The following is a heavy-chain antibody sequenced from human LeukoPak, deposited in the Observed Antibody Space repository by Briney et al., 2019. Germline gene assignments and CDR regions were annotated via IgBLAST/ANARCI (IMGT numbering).Heavy chain of an antibody. D-gene: IGHD4-17*01. Sequence: PGGSLRLSCAASGFPFSSYAMTWVRLSPGKGLEWVSSIRPGADKTYYADSVRGRFTLSRDNSKNMVYLQMNNLRAEDTAIYYCTRANDDYGLHNWFDPWGQGTLVTVSS. J-gene: IGHJ5*02. CDR3: TRANDDYGLHNWFDP. CDR2: IRPGADKT. V-gene: IGHV3-23*01. CDR1: GFPFSSYA.